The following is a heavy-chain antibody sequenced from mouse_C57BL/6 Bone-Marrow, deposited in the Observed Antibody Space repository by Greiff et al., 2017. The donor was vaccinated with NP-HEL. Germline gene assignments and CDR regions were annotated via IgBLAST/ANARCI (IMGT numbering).Heavy chain of an antibody. CDR1: EYEFPSHD. D-gene: IGHD3-3*01. V-gene: IGHV5-2*01. J-gene: IGHJ1*03. Sequence: DVHLVESGGGLVQPGESLKLSCESNEYEFPSHDMSWVRKTPEKRLELVAAINSDGGSTYYPDPMERRFIISRDNTKKTLYLQMSSLRSEDTALYYCARQGGWGYWYFDVWGTGTTVTVSS. CDR3: ARQGGWGYWYFDV. CDR2: INSDGGST.